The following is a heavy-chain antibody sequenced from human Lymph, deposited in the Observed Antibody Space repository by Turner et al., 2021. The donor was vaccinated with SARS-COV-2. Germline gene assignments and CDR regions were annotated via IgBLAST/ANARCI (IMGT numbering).Heavy chain of an antibody. V-gene: IGHV3-21*01. J-gene: IGHJ4*01. D-gene: IGHD4-17*01. CDR1: GFTFSTYS. CDR3: ARDSPTTADYFDY. Sequence: EVQLVESGGGLVKPGGSLRLSCAASGFTFSTYSMNWVRQAAGKGREWISSISSSSSYIYYADSVKGRFTISRDDAKNSLDLQMNSLRAEDTAVYYCARDSPTTADYFDYWGHGTLVTVSS. CDR2: ISSSSSYI.